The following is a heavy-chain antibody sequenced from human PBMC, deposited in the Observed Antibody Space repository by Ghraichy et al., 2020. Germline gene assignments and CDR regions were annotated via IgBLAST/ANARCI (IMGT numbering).Heavy chain of an antibody. CDR2: IYYSGST. V-gene: IGHV4-59*01. J-gene: IGHJ4*02. CDR3: AVGRSSGWPFDY. D-gene: IGHD6-19*01. Sequence: SETLSLTCTVSGGSISSYYWSWIRQPPGKGLEWIGYIYYSGSTNYNPSLKSRVTISVDTSKNQFSLKLSSVTAADTAVYYCAVGRSSGWPFDYWGQGTLVTVSS. CDR1: GGSISSYY.